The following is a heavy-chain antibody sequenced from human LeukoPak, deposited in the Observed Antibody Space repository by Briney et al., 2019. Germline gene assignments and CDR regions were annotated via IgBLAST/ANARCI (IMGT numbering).Heavy chain of an antibody. V-gene: IGHV4-39*01. CDR2: IYYSGST. D-gene: IGHD3-10*01. Sequence: SETPSPTSTVSGGSICSSSYYCGWIHQHPGKGLEWIGSIYYSGSTYYNPSLKRRVTISVDTSKNQFSLKLSSVTAADTAVYYCARRARGAKFGSGAFDIWGQGTMVTVSS. J-gene: IGHJ3*02. CDR3: ARRARGAKFGSGAFDI. CDR1: GGSICSSSYY.